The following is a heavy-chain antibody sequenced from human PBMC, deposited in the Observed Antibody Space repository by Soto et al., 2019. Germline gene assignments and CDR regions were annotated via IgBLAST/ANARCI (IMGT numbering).Heavy chain of an antibody. CDR2: IKQDGSEK. D-gene: IGHD3-10*01. J-gene: IGHJ4*02. CDR3: ARDRYYYGSGSYFC. CDR1: GFTFSSYW. V-gene: IGHV3-7*03. Sequence: GGSLRLSCAASGFTFSSYWMSWVRQAPGKGLEWVANIKQDGSEKYYVDSVKGRFTISRDNAKNSLYLQMNSLRAEDTAVYYCARDRYYYGSGSYFCWGQGTLVTVSS.